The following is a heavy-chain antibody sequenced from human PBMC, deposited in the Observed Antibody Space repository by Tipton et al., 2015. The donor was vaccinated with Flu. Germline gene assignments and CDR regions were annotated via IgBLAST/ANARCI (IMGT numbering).Heavy chain of an antibody. D-gene: IGHD1-26*01. V-gene: IGHV3-48*03. CDR2: ISNSGSTI. J-gene: IGHJ4*02. CDR1: GFAFHNYD. CDR3: ARDQVPSYSGSYFPMGFDY. Sequence: SLRLSCAASGFAFHNYDMNWVRQAPGKGLEWVSYISNSGSTIYYADSVKGRFTISRDNAKSSLYLQMDSLRVDDMAVYYCARDQVPSYSGSYFPMGFDYWGQGTLVTVSS.